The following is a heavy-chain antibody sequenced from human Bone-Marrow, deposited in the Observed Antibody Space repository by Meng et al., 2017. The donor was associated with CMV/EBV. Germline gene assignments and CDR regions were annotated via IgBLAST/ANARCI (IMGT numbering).Heavy chain of an antibody. D-gene: IGHD1-26*01. CDR1: GGSISSSSYY. CDR2: IYYSGST. CDR3: ASSRQRAYGGSY. Sequence: SETLSLTCTVSGGSISSSSYYWGWIRQPPGKGLEWIGSIYYSGSTYYNPSLKSRVTISVDTSKNQFSLKLSSVTAADTAVYYCASSRQRAYGGSYWGQGTLVTVSS. J-gene: IGHJ1*01. V-gene: IGHV4-39*07.